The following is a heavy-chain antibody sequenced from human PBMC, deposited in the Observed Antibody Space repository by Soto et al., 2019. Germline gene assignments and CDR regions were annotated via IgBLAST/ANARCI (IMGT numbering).Heavy chain of an antibody. CDR1: GFTFSSYG. CDR2: ISYDGSNK. J-gene: IGHJ5*02. Sequence: QVQLVESGGGVVQPGRSLRLSCAASGFTFSSYGMHWVRQAPGKGLEWVAVISYDGSNKYYADSVKGRFTISRDNSKNTLYLQMNSLRAEDTAVYYCAKDLEMAHNRSSWGQGTLVTVSS. D-gene: IGHD3-3*01. CDR3: AKDLEMAHNRSS. V-gene: IGHV3-30*18.